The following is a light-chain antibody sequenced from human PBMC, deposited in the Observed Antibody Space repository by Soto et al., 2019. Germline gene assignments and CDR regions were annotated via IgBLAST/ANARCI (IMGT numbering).Light chain of an antibody. CDR3: QQYFSHPLT. V-gene: IGKV1-5*03. Sequence: DIQMTQSPSTLSASVGDRVTITCRASQSIGDWLAWYQQEPGKAPNLLIYKASSLESGVPSRFSGSGSGTEXTLTIXSLXPXXXATYYCQQYFSHPLTFGGGTKVEIK. CDR2: KAS. J-gene: IGKJ4*01. CDR1: QSIGDW.